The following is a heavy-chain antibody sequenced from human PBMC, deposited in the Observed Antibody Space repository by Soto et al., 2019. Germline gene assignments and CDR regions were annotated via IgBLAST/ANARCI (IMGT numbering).Heavy chain of an antibody. Sequence: AGGSLRLSCAASGFTFSSYSMNWFRQAPGQGLEWVSSISSSSSYIYYADSVKGRFTISRDNAKNSLYLQMNSLRAEDTAVYYCARTPITGYSSSWYSRHYYGMDVWGQGTTVTVSS. CDR1: GFTFSSYS. J-gene: IGHJ6*02. CDR3: ARTPITGYSSSWYSRHYYGMDV. D-gene: IGHD6-13*01. V-gene: IGHV3-21*01. CDR2: ISSSSSYI.